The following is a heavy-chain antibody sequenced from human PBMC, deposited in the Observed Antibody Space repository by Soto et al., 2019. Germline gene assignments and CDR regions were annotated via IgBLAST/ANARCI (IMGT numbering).Heavy chain of an antibody. V-gene: IGHV3-53*01. CDR2: IYSGGKT. Sequence: QLVESGGGLIQPGESLKLSCAASGLSVSTNFMSWVRQAPGKGLEWLAVIYSGGKTFYADSVKGRFTNSKDNSKNTLSLQMNSLRAEDTAVYYCTRDAPGERPYYFYYYGMDVWGQGTTVTVSS. CDR1: GLSVSTNF. CDR3: TRDAPGERPYYFYYYGMDV. J-gene: IGHJ6*02.